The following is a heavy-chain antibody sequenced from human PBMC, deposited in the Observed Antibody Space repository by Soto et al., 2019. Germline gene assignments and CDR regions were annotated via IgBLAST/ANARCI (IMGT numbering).Heavy chain of an antibody. CDR1: GGTFSSYA. CDR2: IIPIFGTA. J-gene: IGHJ4*02. D-gene: IGHD3-16*01. Sequence: QVQLVQSGAEVKKPGPSVKVSCKASGGTFSSYAISWVRQAPGQGLEWMGGIIPIFGTANYAQKFQGIVTITADKSTSTAYMELSSLRSEDTAVYYCATSSSITFGAGIDYWGQGTLVTVSS. CDR3: ATSSSITFGAGIDY. V-gene: IGHV1-69*06.